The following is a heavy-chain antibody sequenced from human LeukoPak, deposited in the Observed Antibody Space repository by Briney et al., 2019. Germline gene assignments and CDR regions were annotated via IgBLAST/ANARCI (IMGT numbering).Heavy chain of an antibody. CDR3: ARSITIFGLVIYYFDF. CDR1: GFTFSTYA. Sequence: GGSLRPSCAASGFTFSTYAMTWVRQAPGKGLGWVSTISGSDGKTYYADSVKGRCTISRDNSKNTLYLQMNSLGAEDTAVYYCARSITIFGLVIYYFDFWGQGTLVTVSS. J-gene: IGHJ4*02. D-gene: IGHD3-3*01. V-gene: IGHV3-23*01. CDR2: ISGSDGKT.